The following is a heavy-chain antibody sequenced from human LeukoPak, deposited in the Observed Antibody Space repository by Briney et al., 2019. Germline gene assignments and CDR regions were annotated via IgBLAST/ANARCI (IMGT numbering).Heavy chain of an antibody. CDR1: GFTFSSYA. V-gene: IGHV3-30-3*01. CDR3: AREIVGTVEFDY. J-gene: IGHJ4*02. CDR2: ISYDGSNK. D-gene: IGHD5-12*01. Sequence: GGSLRLSCAASGFTFSSYAMHWVRQAPGKGLEWVAVISYDGSNKYYADSVKGRFTISRDNSKNTLYLQMNSLRAEDTAVYYCAREIVGTVEFDYWGQGTLVTVSS.